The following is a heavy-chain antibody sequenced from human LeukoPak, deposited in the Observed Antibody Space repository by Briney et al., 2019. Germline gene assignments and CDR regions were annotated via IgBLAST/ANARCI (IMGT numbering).Heavy chain of an antibody. Sequence: GGSLRLSCVASGFIFSHYGKHWFRQAPGRGREWVAVIWSDGSNRFYARSVKGRFTTSRDNSQNTVFLQMNSLRADDTAMYYCARDAQRGFDYSNSLKYWGHGTLVTVSS. CDR3: ARDAQRGFDYSNSLKY. CDR2: IWSDGSNR. D-gene: IGHD4-11*01. J-gene: IGHJ4*01. V-gene: IGHV3-33*01. CDR1: GFIFSHYG.